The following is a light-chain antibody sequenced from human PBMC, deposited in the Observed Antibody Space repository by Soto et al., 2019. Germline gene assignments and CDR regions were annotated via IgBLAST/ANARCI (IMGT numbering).Light chain of an antibody. CDR1: SSDVGAYNY. V-gene: IGLV2-14*01. J-gene: IGLJ2*01. CDR3: NSYTNSDTPVL. Sequence: QSALTQPASVSGSPGQSITISCTGTSSDVGAYNYVYWYQQHPGKAPKLIMYEVSNRPSGVSNRFSGSKSVNTASLTISGLQAEDEADYYCNSYTNSDTPVLFGGGTKVTVL. CDR2: EVS.